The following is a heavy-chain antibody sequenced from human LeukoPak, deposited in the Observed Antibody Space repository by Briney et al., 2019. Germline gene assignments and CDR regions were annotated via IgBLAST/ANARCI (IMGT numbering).Heavy chain of an antibody. CDR2: INHGGST. CDR1: GGSFSGYY. CDR3: ARGCRYYDFWSGYYNWFDP. D-gene: IGHD3-3*01. J-gene: IGHJ5*02. Sequence: NTSETLSLTCAVYGGSFSGYYWSWIRQPPGKGLEWIGEINHGGSTNYNPSLKSRVTISVDTSKNQFSLKLSSVTAADTAVYYCARGCRYYDFWSGYYNWFDPWGQGTLVTVSS. V-gene: IGHV4-34*01.